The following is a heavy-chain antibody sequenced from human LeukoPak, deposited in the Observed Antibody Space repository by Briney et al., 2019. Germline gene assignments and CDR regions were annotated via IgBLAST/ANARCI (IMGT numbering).Heavy chain of an antibody. Sequence: PGGSLRLSCAASGFTFSSYDMSWVRQAPGKGLEWVSRISASGYTTYYADSVKGRFTLSRDNSKNTLYLQMNSLRAEDTALYYCVKNGYNSGWYDSWGQGILVTVSS. CDR3: VKNGYNSGWYDS. CDR2: ISASGYTT. J-gene: IGHJ5*01. D-gene: IGHD6-25*01. V-gene: IGHV3-23*01. CDR1: GFTFSSYD.